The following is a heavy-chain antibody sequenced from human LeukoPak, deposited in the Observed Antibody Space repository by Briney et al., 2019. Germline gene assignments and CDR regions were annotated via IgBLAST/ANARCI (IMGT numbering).Heavy chain of an antibody. Sequence: GKXLEWVAVISYDGSNKYYADSVKGRFTISRDNSKNTLYLQMNSLRAEDTAVYYCAKSSLYYFDYWGQGTLVTVSS. CDR2: ISYDGSNK. J-gene: IGHJ4*02. CDR3: AKSSLYYFDY. V-gene: IGHV3-30*18. D-gene: IGHD3-10*01.